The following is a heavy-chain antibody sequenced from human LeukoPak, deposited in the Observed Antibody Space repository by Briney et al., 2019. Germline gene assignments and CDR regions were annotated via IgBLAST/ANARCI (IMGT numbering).Heavy chain of an antibody. CDR3: AKGRSDFFAYYYYLDV. CDR2: INPSGGST. Sequence: ASVKVSCKASGYTLTSNYIHWVRQAPGQGLEWMGIINPSGGSTTYAQKFQGRVTMTRDTSTSTVYMELTSLRSEDTAVYDCAKGRSDFFAYYYYLDVWGKGTTVTVSS. V-gene: IGHV1-46*03. J-gene: IGHJ6*03. CDR1: GYTLTSNY. D-gene: IGHD2-21*02.